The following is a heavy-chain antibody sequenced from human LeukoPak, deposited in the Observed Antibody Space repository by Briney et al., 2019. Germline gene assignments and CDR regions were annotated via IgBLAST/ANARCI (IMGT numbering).Heavy chain of an antibody. CDR1: GFTFSGYW. CDR2: ISGSGGST. D-gene: IGHD3/OR15-3a*01. CDR3: AKIGQAWDAFDI. V-gene: IGHV3-23*01. J-gene: IGHJ3*02. Sequence: PGESLRLSCAASGFTFSGYWMSWVRQAPGKGLEWVSAISGSGGSTYYADSVKGRFTISRDNSKNTLYLQMNSLRAEDTAVYYCAKIGQAWDAFDIWGQGTMVTVSS.